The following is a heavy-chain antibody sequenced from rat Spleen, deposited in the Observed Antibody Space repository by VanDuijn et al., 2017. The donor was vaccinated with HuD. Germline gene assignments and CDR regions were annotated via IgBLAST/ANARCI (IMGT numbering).Heavy chain of an antibody. CDR1: GFAFRNYG. CDR2: INIGGGDT. Sequence: EVQLVESGGGLVEPGRSLKLSCAASGFAFRNYGMAWVRQTLTKGLEWVAFINIGGGDTYYRDSVKGRFTISRDNAKSTLYLQMDSLRSEDTATYYCARQRQLLDYWGQGVMVTVSS. J-gene: IGHJ2*01. D-gene: IGHD1-10*01. V-gene: IGHV5S13*01. CDR3: ARQRQLLDY.